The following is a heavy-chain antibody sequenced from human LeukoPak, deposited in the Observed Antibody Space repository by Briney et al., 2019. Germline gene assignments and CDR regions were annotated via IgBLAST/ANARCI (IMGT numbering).Heavy chain of an antibody. D-gene: IGHD6-19*01. CDR3: ARMKPGIAVARIGFDI. Sequence: ASVKVSCKASGYTFTGYYMHWVRQAPGQGLEWMGWINPNSGGTNYAQKFQGWVTMTRDTSISTAYMELSRLRSDDTAVYYCARMKPGIAVARIGFDIWGHGTMVTVSS. J-gene: IGHJ3*02. V-gene: IGHV1-2*04. CDR2: INPNSGGT. CDR1: GYTFTGYY.